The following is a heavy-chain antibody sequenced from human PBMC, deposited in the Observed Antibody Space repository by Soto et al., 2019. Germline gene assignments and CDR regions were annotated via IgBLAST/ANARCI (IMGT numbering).Heavy chain of an antibody. J-gene: IGHJ4*02. Sequence: QVQLVQSGAEVKKPGASVKVSCKASGYTFTSYGISWVRQAPGQGLEWMGGIIPIFGTANYAQKFQGRVTITADESTSTAYMELSSLRSEDTAVYYCAREDKHRYSPLGWGQGTLVTVSS. D-gene: IGHD5-18*01. CDR2: IIPIFGTA. CDR1: GYTFTSYG. CDR3: AREDKHRYSPLG. V-gene: IGHV1-69*13.